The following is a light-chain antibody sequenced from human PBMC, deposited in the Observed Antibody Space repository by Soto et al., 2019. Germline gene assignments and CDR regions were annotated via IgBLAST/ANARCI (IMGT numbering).Light chain of an antibody. Sequence: QSVMTQPPSVSAAPGQKGTISCSGSSSNIGGNSVSWYQQLPGTAPKLLIYDDNKRPSGIPDRFSGSKSGTSATLGITGFQTGDEADYYCGSWDSRLSAYVFGTGTKLTVL. CDR1: SSNIGGNS. CDR2: DDN. CDR3: GSWDSRLSAYV. J-gene: IGLJ1*01. V-gene: IGLV1-51*01.